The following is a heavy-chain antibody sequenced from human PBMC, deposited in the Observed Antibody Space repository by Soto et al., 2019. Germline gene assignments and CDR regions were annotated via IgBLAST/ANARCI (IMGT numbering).Heavy chain of an antibody. CDR1: GFTFSDYW. D-gene: IGHD1-26*01. J-gene: IGHJ6*04. CDR3: ARESNSGDYYYYGMDV. V-gene: IGHV3-7*01. Sequence: GGSLRLSCAVSGFTFSDYWMSWVRQAPGKGLEWVANIKQDGNEKYYVDSVKGRFTISRDNAKNSLYLQMNSLRAEDTAVYYCARESNSGDYYYYGMDVWGKGTTVTVSS. CDR2: IKQDGNEK.